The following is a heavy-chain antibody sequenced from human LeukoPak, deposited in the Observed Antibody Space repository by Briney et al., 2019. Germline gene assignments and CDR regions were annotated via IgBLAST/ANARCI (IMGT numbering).Heavy chain of an antibody. V-gene: IGHV4-34*01. J-gene: IGHJ4*02. D-gene: IGHD3-3*01. CDR2: INHSGST. CDR1: GGSFSGYY. CDR3: ARGSRPHPYDFWSGYPIPYFDY. Sequence: PSETLSLTCAVYGGSFSGYYWSWIRQPPGKGLEWIGEINHSGSTNYNPSLKSQVTISVDTSKNQFSLKLSSVTAADTAVYYCARGSRPHPYDFWSGYPIPYFDYWGQGTLVTVSS.